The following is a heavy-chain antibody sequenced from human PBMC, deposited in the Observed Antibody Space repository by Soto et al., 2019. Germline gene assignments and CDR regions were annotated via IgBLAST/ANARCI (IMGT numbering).Heavy chain of an antibody. D-gene: IGHD6-19*01. V-gene: IGHV3-30*18. Sequence: QVQLVESGGGVVQPGRSLRLSCAASGFTFSSYGMHWVRQAPGKGLEWVAVISYDGSNKYYADSVKGRFTISRDNSKNTLCLQINSLRAEDTAVYYCAKGGQWLVPFDYWGQGTLVTVSS. CDR3: AKGGQWLVPFDY. CDR2: ISYDGSNK. CDR1: GFTFSSYG. J-gene: IGHJ4*02.